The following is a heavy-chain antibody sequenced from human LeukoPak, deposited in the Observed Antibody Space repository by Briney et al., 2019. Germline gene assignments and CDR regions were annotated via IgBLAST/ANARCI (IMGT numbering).Heavy chain of an antibody. D-gene: IGHD6-13*01. V-gene: IGHV4-34*01. CDR1: GGCFSGYY. J-gene: IGHJ1*01. CDR3: ARGHWQGGIAAAARTRYFQH. Sequence: SETLSLTCAVYGGCFSGYYWSFIRHPPGKRLQWFGELNHSGSTNYNPSLKSRVTISVDTSKNQFSLKLSSVTAADTAVYYCARGHWQGGIAAAARTRYFQHWGQGTLVTVSS. CDR2: LNHSGST.